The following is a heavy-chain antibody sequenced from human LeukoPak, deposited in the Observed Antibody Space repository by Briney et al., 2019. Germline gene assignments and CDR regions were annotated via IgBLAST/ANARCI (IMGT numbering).Heavy chain of an antibody. CDR1: GXSISSYY. CDR2: IYYSGST. Sequence: KPSETLSLTCTVSGXSISSYYWSWIRQPPGKGLEWIGYIYYSGSTNYNPSLKSRVTISLDTSKNQFSLKLSSVTAADTAVYYCASLLTYFDYWGQGTLVTVSS. CDR3: ASLLTYFDY. V-gene: IGHV4-59*01. J-gene: IGHJ4*02.